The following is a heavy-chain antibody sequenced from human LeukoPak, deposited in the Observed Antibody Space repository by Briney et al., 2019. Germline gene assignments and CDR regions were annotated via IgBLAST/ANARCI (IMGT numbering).Heavy chain of an antibody. V-gene: IGHV3-30*04. J-gene: IGHJ6*03. Sequence: GGSLRLSCAASGFTFSSYAMHWVRQAPGKGLEWVAVISYEGSNKYYADSVKGRFTISRDNSKNTLYLQMNSLRAEDTAVYYCARSRGYYYDSSGYFGFMDVWGKGTTVTVS. CDR2: ISYEGSNK. D-gene: IGHD3-22*01. CDR1: GFTFSSYA. CDR3: ARSRGYYYDSSGYFGFMDV.